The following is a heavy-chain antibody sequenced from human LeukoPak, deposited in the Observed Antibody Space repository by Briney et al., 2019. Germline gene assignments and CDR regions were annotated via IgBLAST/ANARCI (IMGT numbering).Heavy chain of an antibody. V-gene: IGHV3-66*01. J-gene: IGHJ4*02. CDR3: ARGCGGDCYPFRDY. D-gene: IGHD2-21*02. CDR2: IYSGGST. CDR1: GFTVSSNF. Sequence: GGSLRLSCAASGFTVSSNFMTWVRQAPGKGLEWVSVIYSGGSTYYADSVKGRFTISRDNAKNSLYLQMSSLRAEDTAVYYCARGCGGDCYPFRDYWGQGTLVTVSS.